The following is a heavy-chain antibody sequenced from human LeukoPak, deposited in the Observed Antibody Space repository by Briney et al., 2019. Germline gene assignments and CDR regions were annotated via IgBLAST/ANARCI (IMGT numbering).Heavy chain of an antibody. J-gene: IGHJ6*02. CDR2: IYTSGST. CDR1: GGAIRTNY. V-gene: IGHV4-4*07. CDR3: ARERLVVVAQYYYYGMDV. D-gene: IGHD3-22*01. Sequence: PSETLSLTCSVPGGAIRTNYWSWIRQPAGKGLEWIGRIYTSGSTNYNPSLKSRVTMSVDTSKNRYSLKLSSVTAADTAVYYCARERLVVVAQYYYYGMDVWGQGTTVTVSS.